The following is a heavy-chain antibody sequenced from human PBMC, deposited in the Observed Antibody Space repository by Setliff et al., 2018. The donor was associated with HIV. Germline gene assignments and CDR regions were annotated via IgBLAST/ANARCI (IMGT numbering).Heavy chain of an antibody. D-gene: IGHD3-22*01. J-gene: IGHJ4*01. CDR3: ASSRPPDDSSGYLDH. CDR1: GFTFRTYW. V-gene: IGHV3-7*03. CDR2: IKQDGSEK. Sequence: GGSLRLSCAVSGFTFRTYWMSWVRQAPGKGLEWVANIKQDGSEKYYVDSVKGRFTISRDNGKNSLYLQMNSLRAEDTAIYYCASSRPPDDSSGYLDHWGQGTLVTVSS.